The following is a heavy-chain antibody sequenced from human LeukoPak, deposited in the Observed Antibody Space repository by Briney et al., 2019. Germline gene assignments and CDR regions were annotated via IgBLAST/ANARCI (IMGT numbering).Heavy chain of an antibody. CDR1: GGTFSSYA. D-gene: IGHD2-8*01. Sequence: GSSVKVSCKASGGTFSSYAISWVRQAPGQGLEWMGRIIPIFGIANYAQKFQGRVTITADKSTSTAYMELSSLRSEDTAVYYCAREECSIGVCYPSGYWGQGTLVTVSS. J-gene: IGHJ4*02. CDR3: AREECSIGVCYPSGY. CDR2: IIPIFGIA. V-gene: IGHV1-69*04.